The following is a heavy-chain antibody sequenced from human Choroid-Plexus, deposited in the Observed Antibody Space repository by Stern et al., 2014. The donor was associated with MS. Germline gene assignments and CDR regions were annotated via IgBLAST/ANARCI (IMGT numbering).Heavy chain of an antibody. D-gene: IGHD2/OR15-2a*01. CDR3: AKDRQYLTYFFDH. V-gene: IGHV3-30*18. J-gene: IGHJ5*02. CDR1: GFTFGSCA. Sequence: VQLVESGGGVAQPGRPLRLLCVASGFTFGSCAMHWVRQAPGKGLEWVAGVSYDGSNKYYADSVKGRFTISRDNSQNTLYMQMSSLRPEDTAVYYCAKDRQYLTYFFDHWGQGSLVTVSS. CDR2: VSYDGSNK.